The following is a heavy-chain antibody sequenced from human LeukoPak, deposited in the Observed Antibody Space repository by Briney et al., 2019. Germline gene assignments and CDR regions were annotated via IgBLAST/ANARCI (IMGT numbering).Heavy chain of an antibody. CDR3: ARSYYDSRRSSYFDY. CDR2: INPNSGGT. D-gene: IGHD3-22*01. V-gene: IGHV1-2*02. Sequence: ASVKVSCKASGYTFTGYYMHWVRQAPGQGLEWMGWINPNSGGTNYAQKFQGRVTMTRDTSISTAYMELSRLRSDDTAVYYCARSYYDSRRSSYFDYWGQGTLVTVSS. CDR1: GYTFTGYY. J-gene: IGHJ4*02.